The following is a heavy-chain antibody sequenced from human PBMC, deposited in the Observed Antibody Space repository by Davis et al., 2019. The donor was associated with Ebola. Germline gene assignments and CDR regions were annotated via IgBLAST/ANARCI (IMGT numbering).Heavy chain of an antibody. Sequence: GESLKISCAASGFTFSSYAMNWVRQAPGKGLEWVSGISGSGDSTYYADSVKGRFTISRDNSKNTLYLQMNSLRDEDTAVYYCARVTIHAFDIWGQGTMVTVSS. CDR3: ARVTIHAFDI. CDR1: GFTFSSYA. J-gene: IGHJ3*02. V-gene: IGHV3-23*01. CDR2: ISGSGDST. D-gene: IGHD4/OR15-4a*01.